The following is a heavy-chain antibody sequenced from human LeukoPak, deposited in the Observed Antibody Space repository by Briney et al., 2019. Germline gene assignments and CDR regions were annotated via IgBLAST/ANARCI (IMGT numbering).Heavy chain of an antibody. CDR3: AILGAINRFTDYYMDV. V-gene: IGHV5-51*01. Sequence: GASLQISWQGSGYIFTSYWIGWVRPLPGKGLEWMGIIYPGVTDTRYSPSLHAQVTTSSDKSISTAYLQWSSLKASDTAMYYCAILGAINRFTDYYMDVWGKGTTVTVSS. CDR2: IYPGVTDT. CDR1: GYIFTSYW. J-gene: IGHJ6*03. D-gene: IGHD1-14*01.